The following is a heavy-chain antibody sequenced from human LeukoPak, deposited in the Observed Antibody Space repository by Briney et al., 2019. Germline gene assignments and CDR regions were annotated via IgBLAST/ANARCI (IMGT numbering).Heavy chain of an antibody. CDR2: INPNNGGT. D-gene: IGHD3-22*01. CDR1: GYTFTGHN. V-gene: IGHV1-2*02. J-gene: IGHJ4*02. CDR3: ASFLYYYDSDAYMDY. Sequence: ASVKVSCKASGYTFTGHNMHWVRQAPGQGLEWMGWINPNNGGTNYAQRFQGRVTMTRDTSTSTAYMELNRLRTDDTAVYYCASFLYYYDSDAYMDYSGQRTLVTVSS.